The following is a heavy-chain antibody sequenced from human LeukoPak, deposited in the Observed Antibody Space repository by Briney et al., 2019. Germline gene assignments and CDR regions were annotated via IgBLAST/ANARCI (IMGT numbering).Heavy chain of an antibody. CDR2: ISSSGSTI. D-gene: IGHD3-16*01. J-gene: IGHJ4*02. Sequence: GGSLRLSCAASGFPFNTYEMNRVRQAPGKGLEWVSYISSSGSTIYYADSVKGRFTISRDNAKNSLYLQMNSLRAEDTAIYYCARVGAYAAVNCWGQGTLVTVSS. V-gene: IGHV3-48*03. CDR1: GFPFNTYE. CDR3: ARVGAYAAVNC.